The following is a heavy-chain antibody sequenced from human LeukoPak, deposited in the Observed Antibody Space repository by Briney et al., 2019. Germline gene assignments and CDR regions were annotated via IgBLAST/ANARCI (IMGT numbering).Heavy chain of an antibody. V-gene: IGHV3-30*04. CDR3: ARALLI. CDR1: GFTFSSYA. CDR2: ISYDGSNK. D-gene: IGHD3-10*01. Sequence: PGRSLRLSCAASGFTFSSYAMHWVRQAPGKGLEWVAVISYDGSNKYYADSVKGRFTIYRDNSKNTLYLQMNSLRAEDTAVYYCARALLIWGQGTMVTVSS. J-gene: IGHJ3*02.